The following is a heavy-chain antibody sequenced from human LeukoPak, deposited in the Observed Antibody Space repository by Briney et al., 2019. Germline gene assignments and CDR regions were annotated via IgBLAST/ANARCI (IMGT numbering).Heavy chain of an antibody. J-gene: IGHJ4*02. D-gene: IGHD1-26*01. CDR3: ARGSGSYYHIDY. V-gene: IGHV4-59*01. CDR2: IYYSGST. Sequence: SETLTLTCTVPGGSISSYYWSWIRQPPGKGLEWIGYIYYSGSTNYNPSLKSRVTISVDTSKNQFSLKLSSVTAADTAVYYCARGSGSYYHIDYWGQGTLVTVSS. CDR1: GGSISSYY.